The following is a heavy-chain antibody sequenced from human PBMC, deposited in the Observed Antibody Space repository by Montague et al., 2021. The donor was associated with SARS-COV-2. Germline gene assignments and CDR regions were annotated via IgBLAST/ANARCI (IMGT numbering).Heavy chain of an antibody. J-gene: IGHJ4*02. CDR2: INHSGTT. D-gene: IGHD4-23*01. CDR1: GGSFSGYY. V-gene: IGHV4-34*01. Sequence: SETLSLTCAVYGGSFSGYYWTWIRQSPGKGLEWIAEINHSGTTNYNFNASLRSRVIISVDTSKSQFSLKLSSVTAADTGVYYCARWDPQTLTLIGLRGKSASDYWGQGTLVTVSS. CDR3: ARWDPQTLTLIGLRGKSASDY.